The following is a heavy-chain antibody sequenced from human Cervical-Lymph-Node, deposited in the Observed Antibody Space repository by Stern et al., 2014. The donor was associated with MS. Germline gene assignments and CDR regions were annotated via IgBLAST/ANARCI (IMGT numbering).Heavy chain of an antibody. CDR2: LDWDGDK. V-gene: IGHV2-70*01. CDR1: GFSLSTTGMC. Sequence: ITLKESGPALVKPTQTLTLTCTFSGFSLSTTGMCLSWIRQPPGKALEWRALLDWDGDKYYSTALKTRLTISKDTSKNQVVLTMTNMAPLDTATYFCVRAREGYYFDYWGQGIPVTVSS. D-gene: IGHD2-21*01. CDR3: VRAREGYYFDY. J-gene: IGHJ4*02.